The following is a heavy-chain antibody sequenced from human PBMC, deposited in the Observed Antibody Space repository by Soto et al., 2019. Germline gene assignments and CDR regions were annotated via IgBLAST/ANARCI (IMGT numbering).Heavy chain of an antibody. V-gene: IGHV4-31*03. J-gene: IGHJ6*02. CDR1: GGSISSGGYY. D-gene: IGHD3-10*01. CDR2: IYYSGST. CDR3: ASFRAEFGDQQYYYYYGMDV. Sequence: PSETLSLTCTVSGGSISSGGYYWSWIRQHPGRGLEWIGYIYYSGSTYYNPSLKSRVTISVDTSKNQFSLKLSSVTAADTAVYYCASFRAEFGDQQYYYYYGMDVWGQGTTVTVSS.